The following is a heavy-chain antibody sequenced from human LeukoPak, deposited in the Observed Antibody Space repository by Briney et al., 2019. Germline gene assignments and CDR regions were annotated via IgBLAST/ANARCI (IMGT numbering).Heavy chain of an antibody. V-gene: IGHV4-61*02. CDR1: GDSIRGTTYY. CDR2: IYTTGST. Sequence: SETLSLTCTVSGDSIRGTTYYWSWIRQPAGKGLEWIGRIYTTGSTNYNPSLKSRVTISVDTSKNQFSLKLSSVTAADTAVYYCARSGSGYLRYYFDYWGQGTLVTVSS. CDR3: ARSGSGYLRYYFDY. J-gene: IGHJ4*02. D-gene: IGHD5-12*01.